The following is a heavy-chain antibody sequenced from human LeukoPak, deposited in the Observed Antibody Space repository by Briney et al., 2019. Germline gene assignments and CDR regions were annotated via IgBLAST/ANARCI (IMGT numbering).Heavy chain of an antibody. D-gene: IGHD3-3*01. Sequence: SGGSLRLSCAASGFTFSSYAMHWVRQAPGKGLEWVAVISYDGSNKYYADSVKGRFTISRDNAKNSLYLQMNSLRAEDTAVYYCARDTKNYDFWSSYFYWGQGSLLTASS. V-gene: IGHV3-30-3*01. CDR1: GFTFSSYA. CDR3: ARDTKNYDFWSSYFY. J-gene: IGHJ4*02. CDR2: ISYDGSNK.